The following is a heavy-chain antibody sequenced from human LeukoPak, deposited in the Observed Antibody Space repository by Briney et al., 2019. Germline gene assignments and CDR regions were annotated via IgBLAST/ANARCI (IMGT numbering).Heavy chain of an antibody. Sequence: ASVKVSSKVSGYTLTELSMHWVRRAPGKGLEWMGGFDPEDGETIYAQKFQGRVTMTEDTSTDTAYMELSSLRSEDTAVYYCATDRKRSKVTGTTYWGQGTLVTVSS. CDR2: FDPEDGET. J-gene: IGHJ4*02. CDR1: GYTLTELS. D-gene: IGHD1-7*01. CDR3: ATDRKRSKVTGTTY. V-gene: IGHV1-24*01.